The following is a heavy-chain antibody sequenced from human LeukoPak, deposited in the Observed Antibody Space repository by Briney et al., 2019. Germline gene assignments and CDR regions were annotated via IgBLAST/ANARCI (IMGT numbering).Heavy chain of an antibody. V-gene: IGHV3-21*01. J-gene: IGHJ4*02. CDR3: ARLTTVVTPRDY. D-gene: IGHD4-23*01. Sequence: PGGSLRLSCAASGFTFSSYSMNWVRQAPGKGLEWVSSISSSSSYIYYADSVKGRFTISRDNAKNSLYLQMNSLRAEDTAVYYCARLTTVVTPRDYWGQGTLVTVSS. CDR2: ISSSSSYI. CDR1: GFTFSSYS.